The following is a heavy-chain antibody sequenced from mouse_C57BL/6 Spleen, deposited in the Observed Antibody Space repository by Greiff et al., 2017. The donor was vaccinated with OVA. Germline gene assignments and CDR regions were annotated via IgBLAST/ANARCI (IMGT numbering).Heavy chain of an antibody. Sequence: VQLQESGAELMKPGASVQLSCTATVYTFTGYWIAWVKQRPCPVLAWIGEILPGSGSTNYNEKFKGKATFTADTSSNTAYMQLSSLTTEDSAIYYCARSYYSAMDYWGQGTSVTVSS. V-gene: IGHV1-9*01. CDR1: VYTFTGYW. J-gene: IGHJ4*01. D-gene: IGHD2-12*01. CDR3: ARSYYSAMDY. CDR2: ILPGSGST.